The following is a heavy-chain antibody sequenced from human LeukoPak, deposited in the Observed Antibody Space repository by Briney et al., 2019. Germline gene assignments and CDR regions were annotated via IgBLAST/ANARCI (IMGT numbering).Heavy chain of an antibody. J-gene: IGHJ4*02. Sequence: SVKVSCKASGGTFSSYAISWVRQAPGQGLEWMGGIIPIFGTANYAQKFQGRVTITADESTSTAYMELSSLRSEDMAVYYCARDLEAVAVAGKGYWGQGTLVTVSS. CDR1: GGTFSSYA. CDR3: ARDLEAVAVAGKGY. D-gene: IGHD6-19*01. V-gene: IGHV1-69*01. CDR2: IIPIFGTA.